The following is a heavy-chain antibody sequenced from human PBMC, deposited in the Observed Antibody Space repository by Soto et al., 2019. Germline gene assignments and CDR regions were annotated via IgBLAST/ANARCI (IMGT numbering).Heavy chain of an antibody. CDR2: IYWDDDK. CDR3: ARRPWSDSFDS. Sequence: QITLKESGPTLVKPTQTLTLTCTFSGFSLSTIGVSMGWIRQPPGKALEWLAGIYWDDDKRYSPSLRTRLTITKDTSKNQVVLTMTNMDPVDTGTYYCARRPWSDSFDSWGQRALVTVSS. D-gene: IGHD3-3*01. CDR1: GFSLSTIGVS. V-gene: IGHV2-5*02. J-gene: IGHJ4*02.